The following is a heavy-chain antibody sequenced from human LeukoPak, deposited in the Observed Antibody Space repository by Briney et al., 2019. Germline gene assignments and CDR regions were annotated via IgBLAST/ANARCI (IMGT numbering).Heavy chain of an antibody. V-gene: IGHV4-30-2*01. D-gene: IGHD1-1*01. Sequence: SETLSLTCTVSGDSISSGDYYWSWIRQPPGKGLEWIGYIYNSGSTYYIPSLKSRVTISVDASKNQFSLKLSSVTAADTAVYYCARGGVRGLDYWGQGTLVTVSS. J-gene: IGHJ4*02. CDR1: GDSISSGDYY. CDR2: IYNSGST. CDR3: ARGGVRGLDY.